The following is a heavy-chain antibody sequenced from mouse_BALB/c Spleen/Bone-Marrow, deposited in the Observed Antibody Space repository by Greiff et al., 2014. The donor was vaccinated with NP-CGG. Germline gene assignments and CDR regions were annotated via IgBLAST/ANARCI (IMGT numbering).Heavy chain of an antibody. CDR3: ARGDGKYASAY. J-gene: IGHJ3*01. Sequence: VQLQQSGAELVKPGASVKPSCKASGYTFTTYWMQWVKQRPGQGLEWIGEINPSNGRTNYNEKFKRKATLTVDKSSSTAYMQLSSLTSEDSAVYYCARGDGKYASAYWGQGTLVTVSA. D-gene: IGHD2-1*01. CDR1: GYTFTTYW. V-gene: IGHV1S81*02. CDR2: INPSNGRT.